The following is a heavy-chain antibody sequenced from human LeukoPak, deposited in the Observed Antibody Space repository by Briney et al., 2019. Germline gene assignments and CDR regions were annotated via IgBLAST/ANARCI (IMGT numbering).Heavy chain of an antibody. CDR2: IVPISGIA. J-gene: IGHJ6*03. Sequence: SVKVSCKASGGTFSSHAIAWVRQAPGQGPEWMGGIVPISGIADYAQKFQGRVTITADEPTSTAYMELRSLTSDDTAVYYCARGLQYQLFKALRYYYMDVWGEGTTVTVSS. CDR3: ARGLQYQLFKALRYYYMDV. V-gene: IGHV1-69*13. D-gene: IGHD2-2*01. CDR1: GGTFSSHA.